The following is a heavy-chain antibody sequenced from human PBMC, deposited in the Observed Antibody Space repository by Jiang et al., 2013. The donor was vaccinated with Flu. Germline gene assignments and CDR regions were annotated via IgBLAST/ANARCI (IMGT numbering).Heavy chain of an antibody. CDR1: GGSISSSSYY. CDR2: IYYSGST. V-gene: IGHV4-39*01. CDR3: ARHGPMYSSSWVIGWFDP. D-gene: IGHD6-13*01. Sequence: LLKPSETLSLTCTVSGGSISSSSYYWGWIRQPPGKGLEWIGSIYYSGSTYYNPSLKSRVTISVDTSKNQFSLKLSSVTAADTAVYYCARHGPMYSSSWVIGWFDPWGQGTLVTVSS. J-gene: IGHJ5*02.